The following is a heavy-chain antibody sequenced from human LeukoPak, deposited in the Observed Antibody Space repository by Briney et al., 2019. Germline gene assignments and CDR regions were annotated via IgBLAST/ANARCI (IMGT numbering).Heavy chain of an antibody. V-gene: IGHV1-2*02. CDR1: GYTFTGYY. CDR2: INPNSGGT. Sequence: ASVKVSCKASGYTFTGYYIHWVRQAPGQGLEWMGWINPNSGGTNYAQNFQGSITMSRDTSISTAYMELSRLRSDDTAVYYCATTRRYYYDSSGPDAFDLWGQGTMVTVSS. CDR3: ATTRRYYYDSSGPDAFDL. J-gene: IGHJ3*01. D-gene: IGHD3-22*01.